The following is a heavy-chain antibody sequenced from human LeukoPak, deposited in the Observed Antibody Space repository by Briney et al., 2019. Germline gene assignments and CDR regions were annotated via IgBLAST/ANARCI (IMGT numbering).Heavy chain of an antibody. CDR1: GYNFTTFG. J-gene: IGHJ4*02. CDR2: ISGHNGNT. CDR3: TREGTASTGIGPYDF. Sequence: ASVKVSCKASGYNFTTFGISWVRQAPGQGLEWLGWISGHNGNTKYIQNVQGRITMTTDTSASTAYMELRSLTSDDTAVYYCTREGTASTGIGPYDFWGQGTLATVSS. V-gene: IGHV1-18*01. D-gene: IGHD6-13*01.